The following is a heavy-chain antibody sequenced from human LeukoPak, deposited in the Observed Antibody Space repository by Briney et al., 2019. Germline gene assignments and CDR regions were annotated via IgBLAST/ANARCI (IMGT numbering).Heavy chain of an antibody. CDR3: ARRYYYGSGSSPTGV. V-gene: IGHV4-34*01. D-gene: IGHD3-10*01. CDR1: GGSCSGYY. J-gene: IGHJ6*04. Sequence: SETLSLTCAVYGGSCSGYYWSWIRQPPGKGLEWIGEINHSGSTNYNPSLKSRVTISVDTSKNQFSLKLSSVTAADTAVYYCARRYYYGSGSSPTGVWGKGTTVTVSS. CDR2: INHSGST.